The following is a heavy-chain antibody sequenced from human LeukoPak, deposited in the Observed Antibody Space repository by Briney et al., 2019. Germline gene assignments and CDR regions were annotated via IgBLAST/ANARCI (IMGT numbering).Heavy chain of an antibody. Sequence: PGGSLRLSCAASGFSFSTYYVNWVRQAPGKGLEWVSCISSSSTYIFYADSVRGRFAISRDNAKSSLYLQMNSLRADDTAVYYCVRENHGSFDYWGQGSLVTVSS. J-gene: IGHJ4*02. CDR1: GFSFSTYY. CDR3: VRENHGSFDY. D-gene: IGHD1-14*01. V-gene: IGHV3-21*01. CDR2: ISSSSTYI.